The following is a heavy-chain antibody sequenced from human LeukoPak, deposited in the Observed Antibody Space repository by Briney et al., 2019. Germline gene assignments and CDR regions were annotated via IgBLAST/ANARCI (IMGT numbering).Heavy chain of an antibody. D-gene: IGHD3-3*01. CDR1: GFTFNGYW. Sequence: GGSLRLSCAASGFTFNGYWMSWVRQAPGKGLEWVANIKQDGSEKYYVGSVRGRVTISRDNAENSLFLQMNRPRVEDTAVYYCTRDFGRSSYYFDFWGQGTLVTVSS. CDR3: TRDFGRSSYYFDF. CDR2: IKQDGSEK. V-gene: IGHV3-7*01. J-gene: IGHJ4*02.